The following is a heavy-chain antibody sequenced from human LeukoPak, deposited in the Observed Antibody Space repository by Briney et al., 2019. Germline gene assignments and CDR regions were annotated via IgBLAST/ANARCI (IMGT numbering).Heavy chain of an antibody. CDR1: GITLSTYW. V-gene: IGHV3-7*04. CDR2: IKQDGSEK. D-gene: IGHD2-15*01. J-gene: IGHJ3*02. CDR3: ARGGLYWHI. Sequence: GGSLRLSCAASGITLSTYWMSWVRQAPGKGLEWVANIKQDGSEKNYVDSVKGRFTISRDNAKNPLYLQMNSLRAEDTALYYCARGGLYWHIWGQGTMVTVSS.